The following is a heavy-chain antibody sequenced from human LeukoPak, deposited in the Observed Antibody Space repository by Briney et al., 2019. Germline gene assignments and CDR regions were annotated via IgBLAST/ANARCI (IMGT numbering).Heavy chain of an antibody. J-gene: IGHJ3*02. Sequence: GAPVKVSCKTSGYSFTSYNLHWVRQAPGQRLEWMGIIKPSGTDTNYAQKFQGRVIMTTDTSTSTVYMELSSLKSEDTAVYYCARVRDGYNDAYDIWGQGTMVIVSS. CDR3: ARVRDGYNDAYDI. CDR1: GYSFTSYN. CDR2: IKPSGTDT. D-gene: IGHD5-24*01. V-gene: IGHV1-46*01.